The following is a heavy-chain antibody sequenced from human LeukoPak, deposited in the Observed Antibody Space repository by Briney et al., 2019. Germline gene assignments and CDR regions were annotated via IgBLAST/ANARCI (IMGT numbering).Heavy chain of an antibody. CDR1: GYTFTGYY. J-gene: IGHJ3*02. Sequence: ASVKVSCKASGYTFTGYYMHWVRQAPGQGLEWMGWINPNSGGTNYAQKFQGWVTMTRDTSISTAYMELSRLRSDDTAVYYCARKLSPTGSEHAFDIWGQGTMVTVSS. CDR3: ARKLSPTGSEHAFDI. CDR2: INPNSGGT. V-gene: IGHV1-2*04. D-gene: IGHD1-7*01.